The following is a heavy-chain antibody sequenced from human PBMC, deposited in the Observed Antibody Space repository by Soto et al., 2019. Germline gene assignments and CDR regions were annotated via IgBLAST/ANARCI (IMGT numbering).Heavy chain of an antibody. CDR1: GYTFTSYG. Sequence: ASVKVSCKASGYTFTSYGISWVRQAPGQGLEWMGWISAYNGNTNYAQKLQGRVTMTTDTSTSTAYMELRSLRSDDTAMYYCARDSAYYDFWSGYYNPAAFDIWGQGTMVTVSS. V-gene: IGHV1-18*01. CDR2: ISAYNGNT. D-gene: IGHD3-3*01. CDR3: ARDSAYYDFWSGYYNPAAFDI. J-gene: IGHJ3*02.